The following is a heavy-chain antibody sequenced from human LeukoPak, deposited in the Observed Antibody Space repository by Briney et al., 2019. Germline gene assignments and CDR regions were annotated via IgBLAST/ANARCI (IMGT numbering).Heavy chain of an antibody. CDR2: IKEDGSEK. V-gene: IGHV3-7*01. J-gene: IGHJ4*02. CDR3: ARGLIGTGGIDF. CDR1: GFTFIRYW. D-gene: IGHD1/OR15-1a*01. Sequence: PGGSLRLSCAVSGFTFIRYWMNWVRRAPGKGLEWVANIKEDGSEKNYVDSVKGRFTTSRDNALNSVFLQMDSLRVEDTALYFCARGLIGTGGIDFWGQGTLVTVSS.